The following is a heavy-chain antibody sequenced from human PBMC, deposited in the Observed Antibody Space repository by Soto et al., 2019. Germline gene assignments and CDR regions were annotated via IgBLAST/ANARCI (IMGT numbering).Heavy chain of an antibody. CDR3: ARGLAYSGYDSNWFDP. V-gene: IGHV4-39*01. CDR2: IYYSGST. D-gene: IGHD5-12*01. Sequence: PSETLSLTCTVSGGSISSSSYYWGWIRQPPGKGLEWIGSIYYSGSTYYSPSLKSRVTISVDTSKNQFSLKLSSVTAADTAVYYCARGLAYSGYDSNWFDPWGQGTLVTVSS. CDR1: GGSISSSSYY. J-gene: IGHJ5*02.